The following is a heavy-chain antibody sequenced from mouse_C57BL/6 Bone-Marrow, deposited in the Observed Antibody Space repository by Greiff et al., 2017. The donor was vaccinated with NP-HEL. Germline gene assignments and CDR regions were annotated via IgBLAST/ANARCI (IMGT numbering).Heavy chain of an antibody. Sequence: VQLKESGPGLVKPSQSLSLTCSVTGYSITSGYYWNWIRQFPGNKLEWMGYISYDGSNNYNPSLKNRISITRDTSKNQFFLKLNSVTTEDTATYYCARNYSNSAWFAYWGQGTLVTVSA. J-gene: IGHJ3*01. CDR3: ARNYSNSAWFAY. V-gene: IGHV3-6*01. CDR1: GYSITSGYY. D-gene: IGHD2-5*01. CDR2: ISYDGSN.